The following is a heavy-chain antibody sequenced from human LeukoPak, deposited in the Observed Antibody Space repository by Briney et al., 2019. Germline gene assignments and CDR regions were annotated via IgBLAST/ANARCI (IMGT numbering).Heavy chain of an antibody. CDR1: GFTVSNSY. J-gene: IGHJ3*02. Sequence: PGGSLRLSCAASGFTVSNSYMSWVRQAPGKGLEWVSVLYSGGNTYYTDSVKGRFAISRDYSRNTVYLQMNSLRAEDTAVYYCARESGFGELFPYAFDIWGQGTVVTVSS. CDR3: ARESGFGELFPYAFDI. V-gene: IGHV3-53*01. D-gene: IGHD3-10*01. CDR2: LYSGGNT.